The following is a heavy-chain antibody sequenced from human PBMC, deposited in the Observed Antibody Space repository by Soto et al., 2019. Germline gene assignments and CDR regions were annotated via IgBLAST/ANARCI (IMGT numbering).Heavy chain of an antibody. CDR1: GFTFSGSA. V-gene: IGHV3-73*02. CDR2: IRSKANSYAT. D-gene: IGHD5-18*01. J-gene: IGHJ6*02. CDR3: TQIGYSYGHYYYYGMDV. Sequence: EVQLVESGGGLVQPGGSLKLSCAASGFTFSGSAMHWVRQASGKGLEWVGRIRSKANSYATAYAASVKGRFTISRDDSKNTAYLQMNSLKTEDTAVYYCTQIGYSYGHYYYYGMDVWGQGTTVTVSS.